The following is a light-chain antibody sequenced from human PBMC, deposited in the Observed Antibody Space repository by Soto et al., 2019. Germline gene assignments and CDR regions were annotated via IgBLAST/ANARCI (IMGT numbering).Light chain of an antibody. CDR1: QSISAW. Sequence: DIQMAQFPSPPFAYVGDRVSIHLRASQSISAWLAWYQQRPGKAPRLLIYKASTLEIGVPSRFSGSGSGTEFTLTISSLQPDDVAIYYCQQYNDYSWTFGQGTKVDIK. V-gene: IGKV1-5*03. CDR3: QQYNDYSWT. CDR2: KAS. J-gene: IGKJ1*01.